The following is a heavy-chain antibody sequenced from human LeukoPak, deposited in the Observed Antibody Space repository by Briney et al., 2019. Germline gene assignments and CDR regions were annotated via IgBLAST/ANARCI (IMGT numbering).Heavy chain of an antibody. J-gene: IGHJ4*02. CDR3: AREETGDYYDSSGYYFDY. CDR1: GFTVDSNY. Sequence: GGSLRLSCAASGFTVDSNYLSWVRQAPGKGLEWVSYISSSGSTIYYADSVKGRFTISRDNAKNSLYLQMNSLRAEDTAVYYCAREETGDYYDSSGYYFDYWGQGTLVTVSS. V-gene: IGHV3-11*01. D-gene: IGHD3-22*01. CDR2: ISSSGSTI.